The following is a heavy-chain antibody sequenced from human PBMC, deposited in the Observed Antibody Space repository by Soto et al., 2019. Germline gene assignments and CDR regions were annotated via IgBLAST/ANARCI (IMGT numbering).Heavy chain of an antibody. CDR1: GFAVSSKY. Sequence: EVQLVESGGGLIQPGGSLRLSCAPSGFAVSSKYMTWVRQAPGKGLEWVSVIYGGGTTYYADSVKGRFTISRDTSKNTLYRQMTSLRAEDTAVYDCVQTTGWPGFDFWGQGTLVTVSS. CDR2: IYGGGTT. J-gene: IGHJ4*02. CDR3: VQTTGWPGFDF. D-gene: IGHD6-19*01. V-gene: IGHV3-53*01.